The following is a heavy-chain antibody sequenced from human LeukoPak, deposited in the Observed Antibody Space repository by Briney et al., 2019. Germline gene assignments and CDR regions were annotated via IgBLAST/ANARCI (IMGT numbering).Heavy chain of an antibody. D-gene: IGHD3-22*01. Sequence: PSETLSLTRTVSGGAISSSSYYWGCVRHHPGKGREWIESIYYSGSTYYNPSLTSRVTISVDTSKNQFSLKLSSVTAADTAVYYCASHYYVSSGYFGAFDIWGQGTMVTVSS. CDR2: IYYSGST. CDR3: ASHYYVSSGYFGAFDI. CDR1: GGAISSSSYY. V-gene: IGHV4-39*01. J-gene: IGHJ3*02.